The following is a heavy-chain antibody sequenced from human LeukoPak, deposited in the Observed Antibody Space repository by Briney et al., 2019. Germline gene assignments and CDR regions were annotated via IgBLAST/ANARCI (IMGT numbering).Heavy chain of an antibody. CDR2: MDPNSGNT. CDR3: ARSLTAMVTFYYYYYMDV. Sequence: ASVKVSCKASGYTFTSYDINWVRQATGQGLEWMGWMDPNSGNTGYAQKFQGRVTMTRNTSISTAYMELSSLRSEDTAVYYCARSLTAMVTFYYYYYMDVWGKGTTVTVSS. J-gene: IGHJ6*03. D-gene: IGHD5-18*01. CDR1: GYTFTSYD. V-gene: IGHV1-8*01.